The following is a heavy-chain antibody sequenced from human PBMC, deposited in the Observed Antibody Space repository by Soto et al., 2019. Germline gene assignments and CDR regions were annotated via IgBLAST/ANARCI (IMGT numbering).Heavy chain of an antibody. J-gene: IGHJ6*02. V-gene: IGHV3-49*03. Sequence: GGSLRLSCTASGFTFGDYAMSWFRQAPGKGLEWVGFIRSKAYGGTTEYAASVKGRFTISRDDSKSIAYLQMNSLKTEDTVVHYCTSFSTYYDFWCGRPQMDGWGLGTTVTVSS. CDR3: TSFSTYYDFWCGRPQMDG. CDR1: GFTFGDYA. CDR2: IRSKAYGGTT. D-gene: IGHD3-3*01.